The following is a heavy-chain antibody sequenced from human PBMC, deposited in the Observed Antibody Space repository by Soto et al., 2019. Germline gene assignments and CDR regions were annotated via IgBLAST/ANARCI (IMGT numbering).Heavy chain of an antibody. V-gene: IGHV4-30-4*01. CDR1: GGSISSGDYY. D-gene: IGHD2-21*02. CDR2: IYYSGST. J-gene: IGHJ3*02. CDR3: ARDTCGGDCYHHAFDI. Sequence: QVQLQESGPGLVKPSQTLSLTCTVSGGSISSGDYYWSWIRQPPGKGLEWIGYIYYSGSTYYNPSLKRRVTISVDTSKNQFSLKLSSVTAADTAVYYCARDTCGGDCYHHAFDIWGQGTMVTVSS.